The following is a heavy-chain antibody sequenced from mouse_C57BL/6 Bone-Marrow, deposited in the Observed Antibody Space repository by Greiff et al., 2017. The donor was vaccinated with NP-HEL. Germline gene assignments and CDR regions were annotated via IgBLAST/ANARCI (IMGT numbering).Heavy chain of an antibody. CDR1: GFTFSDYG. D-gene: IGHD1-1*01. Sequence: EVHLVESGGGLVKPGGSLKLSCAASGFTFSDYGMHWVRQAPEKGLEWVAYISSGSSTIYYADTVKGRFTISRDNAKNTLFLQMTSLRSEDTAMYYCARGGRYWFAYWGQGTLVTVSA. V-gene: IGHV5-17*01. CDR3: ARGGRYWFAY. CDR2: ISSGSSTI. J-gene: IGHJ3*01.